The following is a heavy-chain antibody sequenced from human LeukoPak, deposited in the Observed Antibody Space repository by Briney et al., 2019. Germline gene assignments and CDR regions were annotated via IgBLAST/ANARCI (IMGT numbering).Heavy chain of an antibody. J-gene: IGHJ6*02. CDR1: GGSFSGYY. CDR3: ASLHYDSSLAYYGMDV. Sequence: SETLSLTCAVYGGSFSGYYWSWIRQPPGKGLEWIGEINHSGSTNYNPSLKSRVTISVDTSKDQFSLKLSSVTAADTAVYYCASLHYDSSLAYYGMDVWGQGTTVTVSS. V-gene: IGHV4-34*01. D-gene: IGHD3-22*01. CDR2: INHSGST.